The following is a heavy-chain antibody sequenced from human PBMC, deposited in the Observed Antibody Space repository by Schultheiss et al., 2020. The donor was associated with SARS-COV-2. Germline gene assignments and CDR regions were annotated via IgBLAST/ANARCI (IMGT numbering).Heavy chain of an antibody. CDR2: INHSGST. D-gene: IGHD2-2*02. CDR1: GGSIRSSTYY. V-gene: IGHV4-39*06. CDR3: ARCGGGRRYCSSTSCYTGLDF. J-gene: IGHJ4*02. Sequence: SQTLSLTCTVSGGSIRSSTYYWSWIRQPPGKGLEWIGEINHSGSTNYNPSLKSRVTISVDTSKNQYTLKLSSVTAAGTAVYYCARCGGGRRYCSSTSCYTGLDFWGQGTLVTVSS.